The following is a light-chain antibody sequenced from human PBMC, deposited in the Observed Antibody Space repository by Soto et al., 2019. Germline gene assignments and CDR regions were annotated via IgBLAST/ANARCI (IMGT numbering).Light chain of an antibody. J-gene: IGLJ2*01. CDR1: SSDVGVYNY. CDR2: DVS. CDR3: SSYTSTNTLVV. V-gene: IGLV2-14*03. Sequence: QSALTQPASVSGSPGQSITISCTGTSSDVGVYNYVSWYQQHPGKAPKLMIYDVSNRPSGVSNRFSGSKSGNTASLTISGLQAEDEADSYCSSYTSTNTLVVFGGGTKVTVL.